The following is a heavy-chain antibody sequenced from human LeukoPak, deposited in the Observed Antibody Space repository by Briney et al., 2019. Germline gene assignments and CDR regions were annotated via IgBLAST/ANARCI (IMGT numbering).Heavy chain of an antibody. D-gene: IGHD3-10*01. J-gene: IGHJ4*02. Sequence: SVKVSCKASGGTFSSYAISWVRQAPGQGLEWMGRIIPILGIANYAQKFQGRVTITADKSTSTAYMELSSLRAEDTAVYYCAKGTTYYYGTAVGDFYFDYWGQGTLVTVSS. CDR2: IIPILGIA. CDR3: AKGTTYYYGTAVGDFYFDY. CDR1: GGTFSSYA. V-gene: IGHV1-69*04.